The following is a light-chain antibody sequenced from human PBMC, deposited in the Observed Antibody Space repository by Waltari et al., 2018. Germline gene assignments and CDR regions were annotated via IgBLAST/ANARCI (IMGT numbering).Light chain of an antibody. Sequence: QSSLTHPASVSGSPGQSISSSCTGTSRDVGRYNYVSWYQQHPGNAPKLMIYDVTSRPSGLSHRFSGSKSGNTASLTISGLQAEDEADYYCCSFRSSSTWVFGGGTKLTVL. CDR3: CSFRSSSTWV. CDR2: DVT. J-gene: IGLJ3*02. V-gene: IGLV2-14*01. CDR1: SRDVGRYNY.